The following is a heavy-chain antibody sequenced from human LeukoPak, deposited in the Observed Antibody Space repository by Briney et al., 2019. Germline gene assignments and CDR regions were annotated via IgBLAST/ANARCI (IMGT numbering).Heavy chain of an antibody. D-gene: IGHD3-22*01. J-gene: IGHJ4*02. CDR2: IRYDGNNK. CDR3: ASAPELPHYDIYY. Sequence: GGSLRLSCAASGFTFSSYGMHWVRQAPGKGLEWVAFIRYDGNNKYYADSVKGRFTISRDNSKNTLYLQMNCLRAEDTAVYYCASAPELPHYDIYYWGQGTLVTVSS. CDR1: GFTFSSYG. V-gene: IGHV3-30*02.